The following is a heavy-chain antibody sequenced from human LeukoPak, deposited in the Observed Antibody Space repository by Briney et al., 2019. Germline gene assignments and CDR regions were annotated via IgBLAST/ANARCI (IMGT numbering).Heavy chain of an antibody. V-gene: IGHV1-2*02. CDR2: INPNSGGT. Sequence: ASVKVSCKASGYTFTGYYIHWVRQAPGQGLEWMGWINPNSGGTNYAQKFQGRVTMTRDTSISTAYMELSRLRSDDTAVYYCAATDYYDSSGYYHWGQGTLVTVSS. CDR3: AATDYYDSSGYYH. D-gene: IGHD3-22*01. CDR1: GYTFTGYY. J-gene: IGHJ5*02.